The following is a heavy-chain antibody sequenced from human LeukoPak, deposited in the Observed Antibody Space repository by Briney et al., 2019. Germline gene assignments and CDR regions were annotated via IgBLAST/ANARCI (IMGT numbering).Heavy chain of an antibody. CDR3: GKEGGA. CDR2: IGGRGGST. V-gene: IGHV3-23*01. CDR1: GFTFSSSG. D-gene: IGHD3-16*01. J-gene: IGHJ5*02. Sequence: PGGSLRLSCAASGFTFSSSGMNWVRQAPGKGLEWVSAIGGRGGSTYYADSLEGRFTIARDNSKDMVYLQMNSLKVEDTAIYYCGKEGGAWGQGTKVTVSS.